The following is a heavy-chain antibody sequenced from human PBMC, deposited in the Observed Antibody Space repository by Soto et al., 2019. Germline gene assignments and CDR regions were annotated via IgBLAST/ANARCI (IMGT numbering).Heavy chain of an antibody. CDR2: ISSDGFTQ. V-gene: IGHV3-30*15. CDR1: GFTFRTFA. Sequence: GGSLRLSCASSGFTFRTFAMHLVRQAPGKGLEWVAVISSDGFTQYYADSVKGRVTISRDNSKNTLFLQMSGLRPEDTAVYFCARAPTSRFDYWGQGTQVTVSS. CDR3: ARAPTSRFDY. J-gene: IGHJ4*02.